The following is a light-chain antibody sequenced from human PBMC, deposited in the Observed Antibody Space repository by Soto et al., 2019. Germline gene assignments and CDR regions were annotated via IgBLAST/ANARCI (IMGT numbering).Light chain of an antibody. J-gene: IGKJ2*01. Sequence: IQMTQSPSPLSASVGDRVTITCRASQSIKYYLNWYQQKPGKAPKLLIYAASSLQSGVPSRFSGSGSGTDFTLTISSLQPEDFATYYCQQSYSTPQNTFGQGTKLEIK. CDR2: AAS. CDR1: QSIKYY. V-gene: IGKV1-39*01. CDR3: QQSYSTPQNT.